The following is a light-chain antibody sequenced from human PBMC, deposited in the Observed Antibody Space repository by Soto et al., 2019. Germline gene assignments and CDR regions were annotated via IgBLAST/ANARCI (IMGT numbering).Light chain of an antibody. CDR3: QQYSSSPWT. Sequence: EIVLTQSPGTLSLSPGERATLSCRASQSVGSSYIAWYQQKPGKAPRLLIYGASSRAAGTPDRISGSGSGTDFTLTISRLEPEDFAVYYCQQYSSSPWTFGKWTKVDIK. V-gene: IGKV3-20*01. J-gene: IGKJ1*01. CDR1: QSVGSSY. CDR2: GAS.